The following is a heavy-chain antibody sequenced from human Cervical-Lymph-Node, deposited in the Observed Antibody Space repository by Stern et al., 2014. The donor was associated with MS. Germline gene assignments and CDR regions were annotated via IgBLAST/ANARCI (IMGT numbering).Heavy chain of an antibody. Sequence: QDQLVQSGAEVKKPGASVKVSCKASGYTFTSYGISWVRQAPGQGLEWMGWISAYNGNTNYAQKLQGRVTMTTDTSTSTAYMELRSLRSDDTAVYYCARATGLVYGSGSYSSGWRYWGQGTLVTVSS. CDR3: ARATGLVYGSGSYSSGWRY. CDR2: ISAYNGNT. J-gene: IGHJ4*02. CDR1: GYTFTSYG. D-gene: IGHD3-10*01. V-gene: IGHV1-18*01.